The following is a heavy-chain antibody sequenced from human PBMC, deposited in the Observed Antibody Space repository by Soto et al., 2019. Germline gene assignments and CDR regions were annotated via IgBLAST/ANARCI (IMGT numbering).Heavy chain of an antibody. V-gene: IGHV1-18*01. J-gene: IGHJ4*02. CDR1: GYSFSSFG. CDR2: VSVPSGDT. Sequence: QVKLVQPGAEVKKPGASVKVSCKASGYSFSSFGISWVRQAPGPGLEWVGWVSVPSGDTSSAQNFQGRVTVTTDTSTSTAYMEVGSLRSDDTAVYYCARTCRSGGSCYLEYWGEGTLVTVSS. D-gene: IGHD2-15*01. CDR3: ARTCRSGGSCYLEY.